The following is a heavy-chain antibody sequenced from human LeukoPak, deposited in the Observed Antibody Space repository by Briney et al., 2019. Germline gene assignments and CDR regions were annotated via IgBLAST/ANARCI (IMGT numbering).Heavy chain of an antibody. CDR3: AKPLIAVAVYYFDY. J-gene: IGHJ4*02. Sequence: HSGGSLRLSCAASGFTFSSYAMTWVRQAPGKGLEWVSAISGSGGSTYYADSVEGRFTISRDNSKNTLYLQMNSLRAEDTAVHYCAKPLIAVAVYYFDYWGQGTLVTVSS. CDR1: GFTFSSYA. V-gene: IGHV3-23*01. D-gene: IGHD6-19*01. CDR2: ISGSGGST.